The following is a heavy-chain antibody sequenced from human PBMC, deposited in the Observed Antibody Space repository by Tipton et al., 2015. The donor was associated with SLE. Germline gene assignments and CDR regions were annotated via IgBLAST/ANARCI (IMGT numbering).Heavy chain of an antibody. D-gene: IGHD2-15*01. V-gene: IGHV3-23*01. CDR3: AHHIVVVVAAFES. J-gene: IGHJ4*02. CDR2: VTDGGSTT. CDR1: GFTFSSYA. Sequence: LSLTCAASGFTFSSYAMSWVRQTPEKGLEWVSAVTDGGSTTYYADPVRGRFLISRDSSKHTLYLQMNSLRADDTAVYYCAHHIVVVVAAFESWGQGTLVTVSS.